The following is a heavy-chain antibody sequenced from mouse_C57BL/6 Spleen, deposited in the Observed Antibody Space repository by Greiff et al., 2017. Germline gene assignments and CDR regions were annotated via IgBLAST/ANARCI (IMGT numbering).Heavy chain of an antibody. Sequence: QVQLQQSGPELVKPGASVKISCKASGYSFTSYYIHWVKQRPGQGLEWIGWIYPGSGNTKYNEKFKGKATLTADTSSSTAYMQLSSLTSEDSAVYYCARRYYYGSSYGWYFDVWGTGTTVTVSS. CDR1: GYSFTSYY. J-gene: IGHJ1*03. V-gene: IGHV1-66*01. CDR2: IYPGSGNT. D-gene: IGHD1-1*01. CDR3: ARRYYYGSSYGWYFDV.